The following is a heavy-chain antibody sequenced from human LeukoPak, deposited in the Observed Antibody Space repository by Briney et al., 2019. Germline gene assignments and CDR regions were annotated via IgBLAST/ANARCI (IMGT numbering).Heavy chain of an antibody. CDR2: ISYDGSNK. D-gene: IGHD1-1*01. CDR1: GFTFSSYG. CDR3: AKSSGTGTIYYYYGMDV. J-gene: IGHJ6*02. Sequence: GGSLRLSCAASGFTFSSYGMHWGRQAPGKGLEWVAVISYDGSNKYYADSVKGRFTISRDNSKNTLYLQMNSLRAEDTSLSYCAKSSGTGTIYYYYGMDVCGQGTTVTVSS. V-gene: IGHV3-30*18.